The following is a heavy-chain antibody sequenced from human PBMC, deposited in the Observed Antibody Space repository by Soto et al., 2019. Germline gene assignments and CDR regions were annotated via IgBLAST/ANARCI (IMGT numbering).Heavy chain of an antibody. J-gene: IGHJ4*02. V-gene: IGHV3-7*03. Sequence: PVGSLRLSCAASGFTLSSYCMSWVLQAPGKGLEWVANIKQDGSEKYYVDSVKGRFTISRDNAKNSLYLQMNSLRAEETAVYYCARVKSSGSFDYWGQGTLVAVS. CDR3: ARVKSSGSFDY. D-gene: IGHD6-19*01. CDR1: GFTLSSYC. CDR2: IKQDGSEK.